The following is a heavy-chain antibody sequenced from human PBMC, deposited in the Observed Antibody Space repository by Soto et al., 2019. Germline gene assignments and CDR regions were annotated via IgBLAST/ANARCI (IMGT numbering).Heavy chain of an antibody. CDR1: GYTFTSYD. CDR2: INPNSGNT. D-gene: IGHD6-6*01. V-gene: IGHV1-8*01. CDR3: ARQPHYKYSSSSGSGYYYYYGMDV. Sequence: ASVKVSCKASGYTFTSYDINWVRQATGQGLEWMGWINPNSGNTGYAQKFQGRVTMTRNTSISTAYMELSSLRSEDTAVYYCARQPHYKYSSSSGSGYYYYYGMDVWGQGTTVTVSS. J-gene: IGHJ6*02.